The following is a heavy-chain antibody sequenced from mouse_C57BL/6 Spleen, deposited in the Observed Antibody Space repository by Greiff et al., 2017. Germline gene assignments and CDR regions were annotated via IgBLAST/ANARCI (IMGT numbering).Heavy chain of an antibody. Sequence: EVKLQESGPGLVKPSQSLSLTCSVTGYSITSGYYWNWIRQFPGNKLEWMGYISYDGSNNYNPSLKNRISITRDTSKNQFFLKLNSVTTEDTATYYCAREGGLMDYWGQGTSVTVSS. CDR1: GYSITSGYY. CDR3: AREGGLMDY. CDR2: ISYDGSN. V-gene: IGHV3-6*01. J-gene: IGHJ4*01.